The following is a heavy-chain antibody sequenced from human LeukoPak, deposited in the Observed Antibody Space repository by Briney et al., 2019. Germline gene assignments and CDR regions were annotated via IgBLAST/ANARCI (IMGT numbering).Heavy chain of an antibody. V-gene: IGHV4-34*01. CDR2: IYYSGNT. CDR1: GGSFSGYY. Sequence: SETLSLTCAVYGGSFSGYYWSWIRQPPGKGLEWIGTIYYSGNTYYNPSLKSRVTISADTSKNHFSLTLTSVAAADTAIYYCARSGFGTTNIYSYFAYWGQGALVTVSS. J-gene: IGHJ4*02. CDR3: ARSGFGTTNIYSYFAY. D-gene: IGHD1-7*01.